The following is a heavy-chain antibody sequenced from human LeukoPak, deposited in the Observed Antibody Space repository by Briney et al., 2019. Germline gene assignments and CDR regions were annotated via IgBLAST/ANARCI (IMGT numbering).Heavy chain of an antibody. V-gene: IGHV4-59*01. CDR2: IYYSGST. Sequence: SETLSLTCTVSGGSISSYYWSWIRQPPGKGLEGIGYIYYSGSTNYNPSLKSRVTISVDTSKNQFSLKLSSVTAADTAVYYCARGRSSMVRGYYYYYMDVWGKGTTVTISS. D-gene: IGHD3-10*01. CDR3: ARGRSSMVRGYYYYYMDV. J-gene: IGHJ6*03. CDR1: GGSISSYY.